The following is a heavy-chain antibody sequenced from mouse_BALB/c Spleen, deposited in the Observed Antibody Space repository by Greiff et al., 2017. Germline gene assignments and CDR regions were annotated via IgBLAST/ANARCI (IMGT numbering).Heavy chain of an antibody. Sequence: EVMLVESGGGLVQPGGSRKLSCAASGFTFSSFGMHWVRQAPEKGLEWVAYISSGSSTIYYADTVKGRFTISRDNPKNTLFLQMTSLRSEDTAMYYCARQAPTGAWFAYWGQGTLVTVSA. CDR2: ISSGSSTI. CDR3: ARQAPTGAWFAY. D-gene: IGHD4-1*02. CDR1: GFTFSSFG. J-gene: IGHJ3*01. V-gene: IGHV5-17*02.